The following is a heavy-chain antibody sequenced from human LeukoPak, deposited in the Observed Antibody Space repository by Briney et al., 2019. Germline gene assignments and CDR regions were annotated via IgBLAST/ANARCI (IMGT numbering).Heavy chain of an antibody. J-gene: IGHJ4*02. CDR1: GGSISSYY. CDR2: IYYSGST. CDR3: ARGKSTSWLY. V-gene: IGHV4-59*01. D-gene: IGHD2-2*01. Sequence: PSEXXSLTCTVSGGSISSYYWSWIRQPPGKGLEWIGYIYYSGSTNYNPSLRSRGTISVDTNKNKCSLKLSSVTAADTAVYYCARGKSTSWLYWGQGTLVTVSS.